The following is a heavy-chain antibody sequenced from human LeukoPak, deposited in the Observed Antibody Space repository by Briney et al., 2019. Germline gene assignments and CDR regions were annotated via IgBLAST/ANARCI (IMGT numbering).Heavy chain of an antibody. CDR3: AKEDSSGTRFEY. CDR1: GFMFSSYD. D-gene: IGHD3-22*01. J-gene: IGHJ4*02. V-gene: IGHV3-23*01. CDR2: IGGSGGNI. Sequence: GGSLRLSCEASGFMFSSYDMSWVRQTPGKGLEWVAGIGGSGGNIKCADSVKGRFTISRENSRNILYLQMNSLRAEDTAVYHCAKEDSSGTRFEYWGRGSLVTVSS.